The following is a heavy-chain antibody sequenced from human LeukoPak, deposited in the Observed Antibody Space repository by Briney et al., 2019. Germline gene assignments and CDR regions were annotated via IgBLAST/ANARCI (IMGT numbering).Heavy chain of an antibody. V-gene: IGHV3-23*01. Sequence: GGSLRLSCAASGFTFSSYAMSWVRQAPGKGLEWVSGISLDGATTYYAGSVEGRFTISRDNSKNTLYLQMNSLRADDTAVYYCVKDHGWLLYSWGQEPWSPSPQ. CDR1: GFTFSSYA. CDR2: ISLDGATT. J-gene: IGHJ5*01. CDR3: VKDHGWLLYS. D-gene: IGHD3-9*01.